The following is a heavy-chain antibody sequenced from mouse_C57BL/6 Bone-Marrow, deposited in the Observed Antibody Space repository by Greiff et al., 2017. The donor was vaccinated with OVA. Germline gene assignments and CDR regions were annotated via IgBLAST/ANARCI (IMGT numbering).Heavy chain of an antibody. CDR2: IYPSNGGT. CDR3: AKMGYAAY. V-gene: IGHV1-55*01. J-gene: IGHJ3*01. CDR1: GYTFTSYW. D-gene: IGHD3-1*01. Sequence: QVQLQQPGAELVKPGASVKMSCKASGYTFTSYWITWVKQRPGQGLEWIGDIYPSNGGTNYNEKFKSKATLTVDKSSSTAYMQLSSLTSEDSAVYYCAKMGYAAYWGQGTLVTVSA.